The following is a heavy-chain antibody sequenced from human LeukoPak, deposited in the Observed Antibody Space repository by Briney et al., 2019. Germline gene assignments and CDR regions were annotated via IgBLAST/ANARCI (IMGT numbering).Heavy chain of an antibody. J-gene: IGHJ5*02. D-gene: IGHD3-10*01. CDR3: ARNLGYYGSGSPNH. Sequence: PGGSLRLSCAASGFTFSSYGMHWVRQAPGKGLEWVAVIWYDGSNKYYADSVRGRFTISRDNSKNTLYLQMKSLRAEGTAVYYGARNLGYYGSGSPNHWGEGTLVTVSS. V-gene: IGHV3-33*01. CDR1: GFTFSSYG. CDR2: IWYDGSNK.